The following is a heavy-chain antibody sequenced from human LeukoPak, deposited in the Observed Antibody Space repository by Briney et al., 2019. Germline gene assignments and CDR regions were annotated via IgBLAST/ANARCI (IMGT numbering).Heavy chain of an antibody. CDR3: ARSPYLYGSGSYSPFDY. CDR2: IYDDGST. V-gene: IGHV4-38-2*02. CDR1: GYSISSGYY. J-gene: IGHJ4*02. D-gene: IGHD3-10*01. Sequence: PSETLSLTCTVSGYSISSGYYWGWIRQPPGKGLEWIGYIYDDGSTYYIPSLKSRITISVDSSRNQFSLKLTSVTSADSAVYYCARSPYLYGSGSYSPFDYWGQGILVTVSS.